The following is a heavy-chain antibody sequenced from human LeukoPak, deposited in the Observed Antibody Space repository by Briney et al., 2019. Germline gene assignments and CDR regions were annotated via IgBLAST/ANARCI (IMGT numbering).Heavy chain of an antibody. CDR3: ARVSTAAGSFDDAFDI. V-gene: IGHV3-30*04. J-gene: IGHJ3*02. Sequence: GGSLRLSCAASGFTFSSYAVHWVRQAPGKGLEWVAVISYDGSNKYYADSVKGRFTISRDNSKNTLYLQMNSLRAEDTAVYYCARVSTAAGSFDDAFDIWGQGTMVTVSS. D-gene: IGHD6-13*01. CDR1: GFTFSSYA. CDR2: ISYDGSNK.